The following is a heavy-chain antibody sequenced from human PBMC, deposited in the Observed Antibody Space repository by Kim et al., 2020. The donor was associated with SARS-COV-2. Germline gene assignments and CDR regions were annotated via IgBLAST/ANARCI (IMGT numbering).Heavy chain of an antibody. CDR3: ARAKYLPLTDWYFDL. CDR2: ISSSSSYI. Sequence: GGSLRLSCAASGFTFSSYSMNWVRQAPGKGLEWVSSISSSSSYIYYADSVKGRFTISRDNAKNSLYLQMNSLRAEDTAVYYCARAKYLPLTDWYFDLWGRGTLVTVSS. J-gene: IGHJ2*01. V-gene: IGHV3-21*01. CDR1: GFTFSSYS.